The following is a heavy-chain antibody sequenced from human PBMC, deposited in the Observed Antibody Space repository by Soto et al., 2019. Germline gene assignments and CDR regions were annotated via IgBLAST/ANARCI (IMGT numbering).Heavy chain of an antibody. D-gene: IGHD2-2*02. V-gene: IGHV3-9*01. CDR1: GFTFDDYA. Sequence: EMPLVESGGGLVQPGRSLRLSCAASGFTFDDYAMYWVRQGPGKGLEWVSGVSWDSGRIGYGDSVKGRFTITRDNAKNSLYLQTNSLRPDDTDLYYCAKDRLWGGNGYNSYYYNAMDVWGQGTTVTVSS. CDR3: AKDRLWGGNGYNSYYYNAMDV. J-gene: IGHJ6*02. CDR2: VSWDSGRI.